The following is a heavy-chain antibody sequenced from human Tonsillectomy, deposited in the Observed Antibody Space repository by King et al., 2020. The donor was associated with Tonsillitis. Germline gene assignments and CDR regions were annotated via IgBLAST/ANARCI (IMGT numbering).Heavy chain of an antibody. CDR2: ISYDGSNK. CDR1: GFTFSSYA. D-gene: IGHD1-26*01. J-gene: IGHJ4*02. V-gene: IGHV3-30*04. CDR3: AREMRSGSYYSPDYFDY. Sequence: VQLVESGGGVVQPGRSLRLSCAASGFTFSSYAMHWVRQAPGKGLEWVAVISYDGSNKYYADSVKGRFTISRDNSKNTLYLQMNSLRAEDTAVYYCAREMRSGSYYSPDYFDYWGQGTLVTVSS.